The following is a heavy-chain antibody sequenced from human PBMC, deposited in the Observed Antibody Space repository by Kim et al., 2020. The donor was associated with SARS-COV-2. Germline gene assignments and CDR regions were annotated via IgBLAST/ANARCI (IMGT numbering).Heavy chain of an antibody. CDR3: ARALPNYSDFWSGYQSGFDY. V-gene: IGHV1-3*01. CDR1: GYTFTSYA. CDR2: INAGNGNT. Sequence: ASVKVSCKASGYTFTSYAMHWVRQAPGQRLEWMGWINAGNGNTKYSQKFQGRVTITRDTSASTAYMELSSLRSEDTAVYYCARALPNYSDFWSGYQSGFDYWGQGTLVTVSS. D-gene: IGHD3-3*01. J-gene: IGHJ4*02.